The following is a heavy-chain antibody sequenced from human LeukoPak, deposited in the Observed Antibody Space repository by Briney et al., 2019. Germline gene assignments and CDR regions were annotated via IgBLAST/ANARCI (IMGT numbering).Heavy chain of an antibody. CDR2: IWYDGSNK. D-gene: IGHD3-3*01. CDR3: AREPRPLTIFGVGYLDY. V-gene: IGHV3-33*01. Sequence: GGSLRLSCAASGFTFSSYGMHWVRQAPGKGLEWVAVIWYDGSNKYYADSVKGRFTISRDNSKNTLYLQMNSLRAEDTAVYYCAREPRPLTIFGVGYLDYWGQGTLVTVSS. CDR1: GFTFSSYG. J-gene: IGHJ4*02.